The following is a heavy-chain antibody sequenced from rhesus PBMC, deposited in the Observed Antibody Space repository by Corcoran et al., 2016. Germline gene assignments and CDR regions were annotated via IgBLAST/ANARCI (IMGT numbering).Heavy chain of an antibody. CDR1: GGSISSNY. V-gene: IGHV4-169*01. D-gene: IGHD4-29*01. J-gene: IGHJ3*01. Sequence: QLQLQESGPGLVKPSETLSVTCAVSGGSISSNYWIWIRQAPGKGLEWIGYIYGSGRSTNNNPSLKSRGTLSVDTSKNQCCLELSSVTAAETAVYYCANIVAASDAFDFWGQGLRVTVSS. CDR3: ANIVAASDAFDF. CDR2: IYGSGRST.